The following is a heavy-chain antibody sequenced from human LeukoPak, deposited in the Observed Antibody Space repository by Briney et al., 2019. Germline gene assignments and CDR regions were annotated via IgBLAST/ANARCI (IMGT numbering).Heavy chain of an antibody. J-gene: IGHJ6*02. Sequence: GASVKVSCKASGYTFTSYDINWVRQATGQGLEWMGWMNPNSGNTGYAQKFQGRVTMTRNTSISTAYMGLSSLRSEDTAVYYCARPRASGLDYGMDVWGQGTTVTVSS. D-gene: IGHD3-10*01. CDR3: ARPRASGLDYGMDV. CDR2: MNPNSGNT. CDR1: GYTFTSYD. V-gene: IGHV1-8*01.